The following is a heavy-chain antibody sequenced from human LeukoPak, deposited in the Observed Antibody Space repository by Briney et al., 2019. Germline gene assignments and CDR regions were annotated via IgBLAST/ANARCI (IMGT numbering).Heavy chain of an antibody. CDR3: AKEQYYYDSSGYYPLFDY. D-gene: IGHD3-22*01. CDR1: GFTFSSYG. J-gene: IGHJ4*02. V-gene: IGHV3-33*06. CDR2: IWYDGSNK. Sequence: PGGSLRLSCVASGFTFSSYGMHWVRQAPGKGLEWVAVIWYDGSNKYYADSVKGRFTISRDNSKNTLYLQMNSLRAEDTAVYYCAKEQYYYDSSGYYPLFDYWGQGTLVTVSS.